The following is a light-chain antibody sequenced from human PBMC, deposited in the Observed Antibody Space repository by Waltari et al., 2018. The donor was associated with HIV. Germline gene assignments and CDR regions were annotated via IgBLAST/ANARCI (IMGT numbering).Light chain of an antibody. CDR3: QQSYSTPYT. Sequence: DIQMNQSTSSLSASVGDRVSITCRTSQSLSNYLNWYQQKIGEAPNLLIHAASSLQSGVPSRFSGSGSGTDFTLTIRKLQPEDFATYYCQQSYSTPYTFGQGTKLQIK. V-gene: IGKV1-39*01. CDR1: QSLSNY. J-gene: IGKJ2*01. CDR2: AAS.